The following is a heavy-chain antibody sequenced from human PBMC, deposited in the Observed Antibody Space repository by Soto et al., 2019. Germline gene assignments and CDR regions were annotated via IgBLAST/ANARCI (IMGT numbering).Heavy chain of an antibody. CDR3: AKDAVSYNGKWDWFDS. CDR1: SFIFSDYA. Sequence: DVQLLESGGGLVQPGGSLTLSCAASSFIFSDYAMNWVRQAPGKGLEWVSSIGGGNTDRYYADSVKGRFIISRDNSKNTMYLPMNSLRDDETAVYYWAKDAVSYNGKWDWFDSWGQGTLVTVSS. D-gene: IGHD1-26*01. J-gene: IGHJ5*01. CDR2: IGGGNTDR. V-gene: IGHV3-23*01.